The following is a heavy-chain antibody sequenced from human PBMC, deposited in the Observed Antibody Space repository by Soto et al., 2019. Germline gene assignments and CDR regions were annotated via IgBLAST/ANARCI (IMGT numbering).Heavy chain of an antibody. V-gene: IGHV1-18*04. CDR1: GYKFITYG. J-gene: IGHJ6*02. D-gene: IGHD3-16*01. CDR3: ARGLGTNGLDV. CDR2: ISTYSGNT. Sequence: GASVKVSCKASGYKFITYGITWVRQAPGQGLEWMGGISTYSGNTDYAQSLQDRVTMTTDTSTSTVYMELGGLRSDDTAVYYCARGLGTNGLDVWGQGTAVTVSS.